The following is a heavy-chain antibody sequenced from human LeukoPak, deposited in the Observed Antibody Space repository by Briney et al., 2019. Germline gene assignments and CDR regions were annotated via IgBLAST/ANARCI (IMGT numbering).Heavy chain of an antibody. CDR1: GGSISSSTYY. J-gene: IGHJ4*02. Sequence: SETLSLTCTVSGGSISSSTYYWGWIRQPPGKGLEWIGTIYYNGNTYYNPSLESRVTISVDTTKNQFSLKLSSVTAADTAVYYCARHEVRGARSFDYWGQGALVTVSS. CDR2: IYYNGNT. CDR3: ARHEVRGARSFDY. D-gene: IGHD3-10*01. V-gene: IGHV4-39*01.